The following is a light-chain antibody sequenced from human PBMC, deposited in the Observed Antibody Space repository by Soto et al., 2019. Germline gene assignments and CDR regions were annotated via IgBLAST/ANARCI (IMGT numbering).Light chain of an antibody. J-gene: IGKJ1*01. CDR1: QSTSSY. CDR3: QQYNSYSPRT. Sequence: DIQMTQSPSTLSASVGDRVTITCRASQSTSSYLAWYQQKPGKAPKLLIYDASSLESGVPSRFSGSGSGTEFTLTISSLQPDDFATYYCQQYNSYSPRTFGQGTKVDIK. CDR2: DAS. V-gene: IGKV1-5*01.